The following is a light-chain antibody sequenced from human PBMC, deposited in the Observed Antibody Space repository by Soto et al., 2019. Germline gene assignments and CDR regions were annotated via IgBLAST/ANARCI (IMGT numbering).Light chain of an antibody. J-gene: IGKJ5*01. CDR1: RSVSGDY. CDR2: GAS. Sequence: ETVLTQSPGTVSLSPGERATLSCRASRSVSGDYLAWYQQRPGQAPRLLIYGASSRATGIPDRFSGSGSGTDFTLTISRLEPEDFAVYYCQQYGSSPITFGQGTRLEIK. V-gene: IGKV3-20*01. CDR3: QQYGSSPIT.